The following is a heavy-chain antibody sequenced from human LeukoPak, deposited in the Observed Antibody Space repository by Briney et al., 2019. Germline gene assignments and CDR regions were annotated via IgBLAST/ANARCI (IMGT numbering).Heavy chain of an antibody. D-gene: IGHD3-10*01. CDR2: INHSGST. CDR1: GGSFSGYY. Sequence: SETLSLTCAVYGGSFSGYYWSWIRQPPGKGLEQIGEINHSGSTNYNPSLKSRVTISVDTSKNQFSLKVSSVTAADTAVYYCARLGRVRGVIRGMDVWGQGTTVTVSS. CDR3: ARLGRVRGVIRGMDV. J-gene: IGHJ6*02. V-gene: IGHV4-34*01.